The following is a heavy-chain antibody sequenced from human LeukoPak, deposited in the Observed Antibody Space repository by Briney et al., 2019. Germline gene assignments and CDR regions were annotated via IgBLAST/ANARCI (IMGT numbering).Heavy chain of an antibody. CDR2: ISGTGGST. D-gene: IGHD1-1*01. CDR1: GLTFNNYA. V-gene: IGHV3-23*01. CDR3: ANCKGDAYNWVPDLNRPTQTHYYFDY. J-gene: IGHJ4*02. Sequence: PGGSLRLSCAASGLTFNNYAMSWVRQTPGMGLEWVSVISGTGGSTFYADSVKGRFTISRDNSKNTLYLQMNSLTAEDTAIYYCANCKGDAYNWVPDLNRPTQTHYYFDYWGQGSLVTVSS.